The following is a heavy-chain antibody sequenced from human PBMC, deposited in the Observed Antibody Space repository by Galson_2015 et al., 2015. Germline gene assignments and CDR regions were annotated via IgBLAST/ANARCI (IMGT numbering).Heavy chain of an antibody. V-gene: IGHV3-33*01. Sequence: SLRLSCAASGFTFSSYGMHWVRQAPGKGLEWVAVIWYDGSNKYYADSVKGRFTISRDNSKNTLYLQMNSLRAEDTAVYYCARAYSSSWDRQKFDPWGQGTLATVSS. CDR1: GFTFSSYG. CDR2: IWYDGSNK. CDR3: ARAYSSSWDRQKFDP. J-gene: IGHJ5*02. D-gene: IGHD6-13*01.